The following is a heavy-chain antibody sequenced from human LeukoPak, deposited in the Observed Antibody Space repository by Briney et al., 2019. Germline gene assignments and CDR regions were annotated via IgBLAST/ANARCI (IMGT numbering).Heavy chain of an antibody. CDR3: ARGTKPPLWFGGRARNWFDP. CDR2: IYYSGST. V-gene: IGHV4-59*12. D-gene: IGHD3-10*01. Sequence: SETLSLTCTVSGGSISSYYWSWIRQPPGRGLGWIGYIYYSGSTNYNPSLKSRVTISVDTSKNQFSLKLSSVTAADTAVYYCARGTKPPLWFGGRARNWFDPWGQGTLVTVSS. J-gene: IGHJ5*02. CDR1: GGSISSYY.